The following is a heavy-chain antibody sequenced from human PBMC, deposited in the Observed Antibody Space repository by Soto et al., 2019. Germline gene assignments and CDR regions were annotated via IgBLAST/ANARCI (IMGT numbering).Heavy chain of an antibody. CDR1: GYTFRSYD. CDR3: ARGSKGTHGMDV. CDR2: IGSAGDS. V-gene: IGHV3-13*01. D-gene: IGHD3-10*01. J-gene: IGHJ6*02. Sequence: GGSLRLSCAASGYTFRSYDMHWVRQVTGKGLEWVSVIGSAGDSNYAPSVKGRFTISRENAKNSLYLQMNSLRAGDTAVYYCARGSKGTHGMDVWGQGTTVTVSS.